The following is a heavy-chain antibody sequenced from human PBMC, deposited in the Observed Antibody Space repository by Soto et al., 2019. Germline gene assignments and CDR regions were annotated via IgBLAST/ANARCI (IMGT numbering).Heavy chain of an antibody. CDR3: TTVVVAATDDYYYYYMDV. D-gene: IGHD2-15*01. CDR2: IKSKTDGGTT. Sequence: GGSLRLSCAASGFTFSNAWMSWVRQAPGKGLEWVGRIKSKTDGGTTDYAAPVKGRFTISRDDSKKTLYLQMNSLKTEDTAVYYCTTVVVAATDDYYYYYMDVWGKGTTVTVSS. V-gene: IGHV3-15*01. CDR1: GFTFSNAW. J-gene: IGHJ6*03.